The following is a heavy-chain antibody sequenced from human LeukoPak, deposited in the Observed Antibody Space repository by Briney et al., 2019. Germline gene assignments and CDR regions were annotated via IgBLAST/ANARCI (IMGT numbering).Heavy chain of an antibody. CDR3: ALQGGDARLTKLRGVIIHNFHY. CDR2: IGGSGGAI. J-gene: IGHJ4*02. V-gene: IGHV3-23*01. D-gene: IGHD3-10*01. CDR1: GGSISSSSYY. Sequence: ETLSLTCTVSGGSISSSSYYWGWVRQAPGKGLQWVSEIGGSGGAIYYADSVRGRFTISRDNSKNTLFLEMNSLRAEDTAVYYCALQGGDARLTKLRGVIIHNFHYWGQGTLVTVSS.